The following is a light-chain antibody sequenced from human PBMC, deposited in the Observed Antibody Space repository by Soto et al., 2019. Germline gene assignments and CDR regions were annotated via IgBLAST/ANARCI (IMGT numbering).Light chain of an antibody. CDR1: QSVSSSY. V-gene: IGKV3-20*01. CDR2: GAS. Sequence: EIVLTQSPGTLSLSPGERATLSCRASQSVSSSYLAWYQQKPGQAPRLLIYGASSRATGIPDRFSGSGSGTDSTLTLSRLEPEDFAVYYCQQYGSSPGTFGQGTKVEIK. CDR3: QQYGSSPGT. J-gene: IGKJ1*01.